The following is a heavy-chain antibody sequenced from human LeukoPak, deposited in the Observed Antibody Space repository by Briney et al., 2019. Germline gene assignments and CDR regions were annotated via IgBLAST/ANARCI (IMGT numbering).Heavy chain of an antibody. J-gene: IGHJ5*02. CDR1: GFTFSSYW. CDR3: ARDVAVADKKYFDP. V-gene: IGHV3-7*03. Sequence: GGSLRLSCAVSGFTFSSYWMNWVRQAPDKGLEWVANIKQDGSEKNYVDSVKGRFTISRDNAKNSLFLQMNSLRVEDTAVYYCARDVAVADKKYFDPWGQGTLVTVSS. CDR2: IKQDGSEK. D-gene: IGHD2-15*01.